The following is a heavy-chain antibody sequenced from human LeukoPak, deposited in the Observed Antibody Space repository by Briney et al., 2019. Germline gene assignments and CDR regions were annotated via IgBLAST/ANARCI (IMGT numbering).Heavy chain of an antibody. D-gene: IGHD6-13*01. CDR1: EYRFTSYW. CDR2: IYPGDSNT. Sequence: GESLKISCKGSEYRFTSYWTGWVRQMPGKGLEWMGIIYPGDSNTRYSPSFQGQVTISADKSINTAYLQWSSLKASDTAMYYCARRPPASSSWDSWGQGTLVTVSS. V-gene: IGHV5-51*01. J-gene: IGHJ4*02. CDR3: ARRPPASSSWDS.